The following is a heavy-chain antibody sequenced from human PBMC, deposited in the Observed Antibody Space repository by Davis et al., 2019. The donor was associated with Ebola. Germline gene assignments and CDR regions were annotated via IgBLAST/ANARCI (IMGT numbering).Heavy chain of an antibody. CDR3: ARDDGQLGFDY. V-gene: IGHV1-2*04. Sequence: ASVKVSCKASGYTFTSYGISWVRQAPGQGLEWMGWINPNSGGTNYAQKFQGWVTMTRDTSISTAYMELSRLRSDDTAVYYCARDDGQLGFDYWGQGTLVTVSS. CDR2: INPNSGGT. D-gene: IGHD6-6*01. J-gene: IGHJ4*02. CDR1: GYTFTSYG.